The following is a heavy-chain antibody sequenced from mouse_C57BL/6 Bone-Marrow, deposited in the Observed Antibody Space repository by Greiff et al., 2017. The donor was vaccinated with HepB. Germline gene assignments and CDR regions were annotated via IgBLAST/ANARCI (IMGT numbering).Heavy chain of an antibody. J-gene: IGHJ2*01. D-gene: IGHD2-5*01. V-gene: IGHV1-55*01. CDR2: IYPGSGST. CDR3: ARRNFGYSNYEGYYFDY. CDR1: GYTFTSYW. Sequence: QVQLQQPGAELVKPGASVKMSCKASGYTFTSYWITWVKQRPGQGLEWIGDIYPGSGSTNYNEKFKSKATLTVDTSSSTAYMQLISLTSEDSAVYYCARRNFGYSNYEGYYFDYWGQGTTLTVSS.